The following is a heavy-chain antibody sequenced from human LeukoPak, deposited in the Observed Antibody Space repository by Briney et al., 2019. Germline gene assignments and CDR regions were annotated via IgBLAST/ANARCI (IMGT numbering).Heavy chain of an antibody. CDR3: ARLGCSSTSCYTSNWSDP. CDR1: GGSFSGYY. D-gene: IGHD2-2*02. V-gene: IGHV4-34*01. CDR2: INHSGST. Sequence: SETLSLTCAVYGGSFSGYYWSWIRQPPGKGLEWIGEINHSGSTNYNPSLKSRVTISVDTSKNQFSLKLSSVTAADTAVYYCARLGCSSTSCYTSNWSDPWGQGTLVTVSS. J-gene: IGHJ5*02.